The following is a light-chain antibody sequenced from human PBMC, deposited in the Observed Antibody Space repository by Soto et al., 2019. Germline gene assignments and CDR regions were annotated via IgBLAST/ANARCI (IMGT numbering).Light chain of an antibody. CDR1: QSVSSSY. J-gene: IGKJ5*01. V-gene: IGKV3D-20*02. CDR3: QQRSNWIT. CDR2: GAS. Sequence: EIVLTQSPGTLSLSPEERATLSCRASQSVSSSYLAWYQQKPGQAPRLLIFGASRRATGIPDRFSGSGSGTNFTLTISRLEPEDFAVYYCQQRSNWITFGRGTRLEI.